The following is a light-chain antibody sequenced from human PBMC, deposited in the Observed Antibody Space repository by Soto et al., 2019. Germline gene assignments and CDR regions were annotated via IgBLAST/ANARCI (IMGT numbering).Light chain of an antibody. J-gene: IGLJ2*01. Sequence: QAVVTQPPSASGTPGQRVTISCSGSSSNIGSNYVYWYQQVPGTAPKLLIYRDNQRPSGVPDRFSGSKSGTSASLAINGLRSEDEADYYCATWDDSLSAVVFGGGTQLTVL. CDR3: ATWDDSLSAVV. V-gene: IGLV1-47*01. CDR2: RDN. CDR1: SSNIGSNY.